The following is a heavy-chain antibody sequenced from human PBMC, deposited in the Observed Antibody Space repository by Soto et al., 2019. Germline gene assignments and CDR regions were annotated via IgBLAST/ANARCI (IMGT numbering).Heavy chain of an antibody. V-gene: IGHV3-23*01. Sequence: EVQLLESGGGLVQPGGSLRLSCAASGFTFSSYAMRWVRQAPGKGLEWVSAISGSGGSTYYADSVKGRFTISRDNSKNTLYLQMNSLRAEDTAGYYCASRGSGSYYDYWGQGTLVTVSS. D-gene: IGHD1-26*01. CDR3: ASRGSGSYYDY. J-gene: IGHJ4*02. CDR1: GFTFSSYA. CDR2: ISGSGGST.